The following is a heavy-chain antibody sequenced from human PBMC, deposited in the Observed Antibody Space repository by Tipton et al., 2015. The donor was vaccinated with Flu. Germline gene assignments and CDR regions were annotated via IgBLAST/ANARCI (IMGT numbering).Heavy chain of an antibody. CDR3: AKSLSRSTPVSGIWDY. V-gene: IGHV3-23*01. Sequence: SLRLSCAASGFSFNNYVMSWARQAPGRGLEWVSSIGTTGFSTYYADSVKGRFTISRDKSENTVLLQMKRLRVEDTAEYYCAKSLSRSTPVSGIWDYWGQGARVTVSS. CDR1: GFSFNNYV. J-gene: IGHJ4*02. D-gene: IGHD6-19*01. CDR2: IGTTGFST.